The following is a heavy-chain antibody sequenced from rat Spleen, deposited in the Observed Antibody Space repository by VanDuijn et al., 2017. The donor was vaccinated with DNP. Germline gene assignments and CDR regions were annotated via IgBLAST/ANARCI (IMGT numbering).Heavy chain of an antibody. V-gene: IGHV5-7*01. CDR3: ARHRLYHNLFDY. J-gene: IGHJ2*01. CDR2: ITYDGSTS. Sequence: EVQLVESGGGLVQPGRSLKLSCAASGFTFSDYNMAWVRQAPQRGLEWVATITYDGSTSSYRDSVTGRFTISRDNAESTLYLQMDSLRSEDTATYYCARHRLYHNLFDYWGQGVMVTVSS. CDR1: GFTFSDYN. D-gene: IGHD1-10*01.